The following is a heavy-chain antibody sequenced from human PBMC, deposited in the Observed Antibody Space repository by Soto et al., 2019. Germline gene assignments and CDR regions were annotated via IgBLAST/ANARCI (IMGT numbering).Heavy chain of an antibody. V-gene: IGHV4-4*02. CDR3: ARTAREWKQPNLYYYYYGMDV. CDR1: GGSISTSDW. D-gene: IGHD3-3*01. Sequence: SETLSLTCAVSGGSISTSDWWSWVRQPPGEGLEWIGEVYHSGSTNYNPSLNNRVTISVDKSKNQFSLKVSSVTAADTAVYYCARTAREWKQPNLYYYYYGMDVWGQGTTVTVSS. CDR2: VYHSGST. J-gene: IGHJ6*02.